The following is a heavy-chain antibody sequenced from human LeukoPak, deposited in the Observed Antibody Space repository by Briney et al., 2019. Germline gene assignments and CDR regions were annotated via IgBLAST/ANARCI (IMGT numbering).Heavy chain of an antibody. CDR3: ARDLWNFYDDSGYYRDFDS. CDR2: IGSYGGDT. CDR1: TSR. J-gene: IGHJ5*01. V-gene: IGHV1-18*01. Sequence: ASVKVSCKATSRISWVRQTPGQGLEWMGWIGSYGGDTYYAQKFQGRVTVSTDTSTSTVYMELRSLRSDDTAVYYCARDLWNFYDDSGYYRDFDSWGQGTLVTVSS. D-gene: IGHD3-22*01.